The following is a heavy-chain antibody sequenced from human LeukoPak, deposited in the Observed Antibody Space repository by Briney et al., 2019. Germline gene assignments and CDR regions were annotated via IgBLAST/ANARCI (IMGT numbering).Heavy chain of an antibody. CDR2: ISGSGGST. Sequence: GGSLRLSCAASGFTFSSYAMSWVRQAPGKGLEWVSAISGSGGSTYYADSVKGRFTISRDNSKNTLYLQMNSLRAEDTAVYYCAKLGIVVVVAATTWFDPWGQGTPVTVSS. V-gene: IGHV3-23*01. CDR3: AKLGIVVVVAATTWFDP. J-gene: IGHJ5*02. CDR1: GFTFSSYA. D-gene: IGHD2-15*01.